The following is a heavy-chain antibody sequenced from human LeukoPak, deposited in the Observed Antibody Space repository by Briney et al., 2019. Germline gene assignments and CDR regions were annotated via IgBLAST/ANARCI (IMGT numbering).Heavy chain of an antibody. CDR3: AKVRQYCSSTSCYKYYFDY. CDR1: GLTFSSYA. V-gene: IGHV3-23*01. CDR2: ISGSGGST. J-gene: IGHJ4*02. D-gene: IGHD2-2*01. Sequence: PGGSLRLSCAASGLTFSSYAMSWVRQAPGKGLEWVSAISGSGGSTYYADSVKGRFTISRDNSKNTLYLQMNSLRAEDTAVYYCAKVRQYCSSTSCYKYYFDYWGQGTLVTVSS.